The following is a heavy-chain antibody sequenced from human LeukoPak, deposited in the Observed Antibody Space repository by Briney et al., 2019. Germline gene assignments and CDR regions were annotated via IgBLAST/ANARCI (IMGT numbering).Heavy chain of an antibody. CDR1: GYSISSGYY. J-gene: IGHJ4*02. V-gene: IGHV4-38-2*01. D-gene: IGHD2-8*01. CDR3: ATLYGYARSWSHFNY. CDR2: IYHSGST. Sequence: PSETLSLTCAVSGYSISSGYYWGWIRQPPGKGLEWIGSIYHSGSTHYNPSLKSRVTISVDTSKNQFSLKLTSVTAADTAVYYCATLYGYARSWSHFNYWGQGTLVTVSS.